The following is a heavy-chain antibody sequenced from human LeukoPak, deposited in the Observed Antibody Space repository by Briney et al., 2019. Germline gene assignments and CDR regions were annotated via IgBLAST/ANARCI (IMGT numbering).Heavy chain of an antibody. CDR1: GFTFSAYS. Sequence: GGSLRLSCAASGFTFSAYSMNWVRQAPGKGLEWVSSISSSSTYMYYADSVKGRFTISRDNAKNSLYLQMNSLTAEDTAVYYCARELDPTFGYWGQGTLVTVSS. J-gene: IGHJ4*02. V-gene: IGHV3-21*01. CDR3: ARELDPTFGY. CDR2: ISSSSTYM.